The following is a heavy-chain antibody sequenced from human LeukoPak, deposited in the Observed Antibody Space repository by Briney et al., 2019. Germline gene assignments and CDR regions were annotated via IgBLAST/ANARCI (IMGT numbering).Heavy chain of an antibody. CDR2: IIPIFGTA. J-gene: IGHJ4*02. CDR1: GGTFSSYA. CDR3: ARTSRDGYKLYYFDY. V-gene: IGHV1-69*05. D-gene: IGHD5-24*01. Sequence: SVKVSCKASGGTFSSYAISWVRQAPGQGLEWMGGIIPIFGTANYAQKFQGRVTITTDESTSTAYMELSSLRSEDTAVYYCARTSRDGYKLYYFDYWDQGTLVTVSS.